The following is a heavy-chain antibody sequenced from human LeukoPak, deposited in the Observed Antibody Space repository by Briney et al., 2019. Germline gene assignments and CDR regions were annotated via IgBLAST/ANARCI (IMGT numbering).Heavy chain of an antibody. V-gene: IGHV3-21*01. CDR1: GFTFSSYS. J-gene: IGHJ6*02. Sequence: GGSLRLSCAASGFTFSSYSMNWVRQAPGEGLEWVSSISSSSSYIYYADSVKGRFTISRDNAKNSLYLQMNSLRAEDTAVYYCAIMPIVGATAPLDVWGQGTTVTVSS. CDR2: ISSSSSYI. D-gene: IGHD1-26*01. CDR3: AIMPIVGATAPLDV.